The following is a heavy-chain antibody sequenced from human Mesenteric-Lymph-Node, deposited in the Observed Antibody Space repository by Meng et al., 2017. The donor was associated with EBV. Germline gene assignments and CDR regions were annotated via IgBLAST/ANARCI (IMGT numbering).Heavy chain of an antibody. CDR3: AGTHYGDYGPSYLDY. Sequence: GQWTGSGPGRVKPSGTLSPTCAFSSGSISSSSSWSWVRQPPGKGLEWIGNIHQSGSTNYNPSLKSRVTISVDKSKSQISLNLRSLTAADTAVYYCAGTHYGDYGPSYLDYWGQGTLVTVSS. V-gene: IGHV4-4*02. D-gene: IGHD4-17*01. CDR1: SGSISSSSS. CDR2: IHQSGST. J-gene: IGHJ4*02.